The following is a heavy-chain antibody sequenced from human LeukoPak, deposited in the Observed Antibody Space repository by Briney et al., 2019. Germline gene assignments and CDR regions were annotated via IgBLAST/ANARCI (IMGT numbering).Heavy chain of an antibody. Sequence: GGSLRLSCAASGFTVSSNHMNWVRQAPGKGLEWVSVIFSGGDTSYADSVKGRFAISRDSSKNTLFLQMNSLTPEDTAVYYCMRQGLGGAGRWGQGTLVTVSS. CDR3: MRQGLGGAGR. D-gene: IGHD6-19*01. CDR2: IFSGGDT. V-gene: IGHV3-66*02. J-gene: IGHJ4*02. CDR1: GFTVSSNH.